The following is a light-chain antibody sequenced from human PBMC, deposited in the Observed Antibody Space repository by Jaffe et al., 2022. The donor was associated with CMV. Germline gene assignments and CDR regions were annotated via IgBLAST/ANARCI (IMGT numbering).Light chain of an antibody. Sequence: DIQMTQSPSSLSVSVGDRVTITCRASQTISTDLNWYQHKPGRAPKVLIYAASSLESGVPSRFSGSGSGTDFTLTISSLQPEDCATYYCQQGYSPPFTFGPGTKVDLK. CDR2: AAS. CDR3: QQGYSPPFT. V-gene: IGKV1-39*01. CDR1: QTISTD. J-gene: IGKJ3*01.